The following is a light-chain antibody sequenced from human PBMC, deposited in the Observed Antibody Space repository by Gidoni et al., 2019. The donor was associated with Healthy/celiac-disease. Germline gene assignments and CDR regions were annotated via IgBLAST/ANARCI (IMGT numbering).Light chain of an antibody. CDR3: SSYTSSSTPVV. CDR2: EVS. J-gene: IGLJ2*01. CDR1: SSDVGGYNY. Sequence: QSSLTHPAPVSGSPGQRLTISCTGTSSDVGGYNYVSWYQQHPGKAPKLMIYEVSNRPSEVPDRFSGSKSGNTASLTISGLQAEDEADYYCSSYTSSSTPVVFGGGTKLTVL. V-gene: IGLV2-14*01.